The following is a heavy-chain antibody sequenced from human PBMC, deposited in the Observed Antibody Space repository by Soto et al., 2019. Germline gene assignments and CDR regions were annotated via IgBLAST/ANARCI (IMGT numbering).Heavy chain of an antibody. CDR1: GGSISSGGYS. D-gene: IGHD3-10*01. CDR2: IYHSGST. V-gene: IGHV4-30-2*01. Sequence: QLQLRESGSGLVKPSQTLSLTCAVSGGSISSGGYSWSWIRQPPGKGLEWIGYIYHSGSTYYNPSLKSRVTISVDRSKDQFSLKLSSVTAADTAVYYCARVRTYYYGSGAGAFDIWGQGTMVTVSS. CDR3: ARVRTYYYGSGAGAFDI. J-gene: IGHJ3*02.